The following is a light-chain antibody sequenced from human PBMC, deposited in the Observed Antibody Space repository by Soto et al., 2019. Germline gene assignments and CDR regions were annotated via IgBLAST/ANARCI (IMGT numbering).Light chain of an antibody. V-gene: IGLV2-11*01. J-gene: IGLJ3*02. CDR2: DVS. CDR3: CSYGGSYTWV. Sequence: SALTQPRSVSGSPGQSVTISCTGTSGDVGGYNFVSWYQQNPGKAPTLMIFDVSQRPSGVPDRFSGSKSGNTASLTISGLQAEDEADYYCCSYGGSYTWVFGGGTQLTVL. CDR1: SGDVGGYNF.